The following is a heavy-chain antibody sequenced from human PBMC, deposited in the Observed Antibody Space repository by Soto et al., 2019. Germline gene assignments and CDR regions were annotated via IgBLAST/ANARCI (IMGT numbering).Heavy chain of an antibody. CDR1: GGSISGYY. Sequence: QVQLQESGPGLVKPSETLSLTCTVSGGSISGYYWSWIRQPPGKGLEWIGYIYYSGSTNYNPSLKSRVTISVDTYKNQFSLKLSSVTAADTAVYYCTTSAQINSSGWYRDWGQGTLVTVSS. D-gene: IGHD6-19*01. CDR3: TTSAQINSSGWYRD. V-gene: IGHV4-59*01. CDR2: IYYSGST. J-gene: IGHJ4*02.